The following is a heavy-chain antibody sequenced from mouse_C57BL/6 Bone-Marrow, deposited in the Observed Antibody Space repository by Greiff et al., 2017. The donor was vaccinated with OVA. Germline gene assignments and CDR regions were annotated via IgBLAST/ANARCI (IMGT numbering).Heavy chain of an antibody. Sequence: QVQLQQSGPELVKPGASVKISCKASGYAFSSSWMNWVKQRPGQGLEWIGRIYPGDGDTNYNGKFKGKATLTADKSSSTAYMQLSSLTSEDSAVYFCARGGLRRGRFFDYWGQGTTLTVSS. J-gene: IGHJ2*01. CDR2: IYPGDGDT. D-gene: IGHD2-4*01. V-gene: IGHV1-82*01. CDR3: ARGGLRRGRFFDY. CDR1: GYAFSSSW.